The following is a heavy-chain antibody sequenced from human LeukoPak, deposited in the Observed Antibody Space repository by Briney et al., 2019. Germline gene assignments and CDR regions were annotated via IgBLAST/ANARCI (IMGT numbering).Heavy chain of an antibody. V-gene: IGHV3-15*01. CDR1: GFTFSNAW. Sequence: PGGSLRLSCAASGFTFSNAWMSWVRQAPGKGLEWVGRIKSKTGGGTTGYAAPVKGRFTISRDDSKNTLYLQMNSLKTEDTAVYYCTTDRLGYYDSSGYNFDYWGQGTLVTVSP. D-gene: IGHD3-22*01. J-gene: IGHJ4*02. CDR3: TTDRLGYYDSSGYNFDY. CDR2: IKSKTGGGTT.